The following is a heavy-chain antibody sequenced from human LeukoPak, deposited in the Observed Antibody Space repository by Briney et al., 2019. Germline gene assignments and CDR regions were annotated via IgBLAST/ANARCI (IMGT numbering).Heavy chain of an antibody. J-gene: IGHJ4*02. Sequence: SETLSLTCTVSGGSISSGDYYWSWIRQPSGKGLEWIGYIYYSGSTYYNPSLKSRVTISVDTSKNQFSLKLSSVTAADTAMYYCARLKGVPAADYWGQGTLVTVSS. CDR3: ARLKGVPAADY. D-gene: IGHD2-2*01. V-gene: IGHV4-30-4*01. CDR2: IYYSGST. CDR1: GGSISSGDYY.